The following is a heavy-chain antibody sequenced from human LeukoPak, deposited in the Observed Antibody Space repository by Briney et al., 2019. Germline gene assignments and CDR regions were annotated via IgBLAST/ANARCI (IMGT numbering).Heavy chain of an antibody. CDR2: IYSDGNT. V-gene: IGHV3-66*01. Sequence: GGSLRLSCAASGFIVSDKYMSWVRQAPGKGLEWISVIYSDGNTYYSDSVKGRFTISRDNSKNTLLLQMDSLRVEDTAVYYCTRGHYSNTLGGQGTLVTVSS. CDR1: GFIVSDKY. D-gene: IGHD6-13*01. CDR3: TRGHYSNTL. J-gene: IGHJ4*02.